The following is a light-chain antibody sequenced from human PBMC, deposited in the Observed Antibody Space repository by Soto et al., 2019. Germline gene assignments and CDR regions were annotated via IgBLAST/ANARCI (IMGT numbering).Light chain of an antibody. J-gene: IGLJ1*01. Sequence: QSMLTQPPSVSGAPGQRVTISCTGSSSNIGAGYDVHWYQQLPGTAPKLLIYGNNNRPSGVPDLFSGSKSGTSASLAVTGLQAEDEADYYCQSYATGLSVLYVFGTGTKVTVL. CDR1: SSNIGAGYD. CDR3: QSYATGLSVLYV. V-gene: IGLV1-40*01. CDR2: GNN.